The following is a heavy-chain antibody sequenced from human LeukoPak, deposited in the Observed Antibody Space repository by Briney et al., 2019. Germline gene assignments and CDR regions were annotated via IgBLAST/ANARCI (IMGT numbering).Heavy chain of an antibody. CDR3: ARAAHYYDSSGYYRDAFDI. Sequence: ASVKVSCKASGYTFTCYYTHWVRQAPGQGLEWMGWINPNSGGTNYAQKFQGRVTMTRDTSISTAYMELSRLRSDDTAVYYCARAAHYYDSSGYYRDAFDIWGQGTMVTVSS. J-gene: IGHJ3*02. CDR2: INPNSGGT. D-gene: IGHD3-22*01. V-gene: IGHV1-2*02. CDR1: GYTFTCYY.